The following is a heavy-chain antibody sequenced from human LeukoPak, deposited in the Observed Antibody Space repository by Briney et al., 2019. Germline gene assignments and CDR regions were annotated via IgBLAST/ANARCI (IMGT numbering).Heavy chain of an antibody. J-gene: IGHJ3*02. CDR1: GFTVSSNY. CDR2: IYSGGSA. Sequence: GGSLRLSCAASGFTVSSNYMSWVRRAPGKGLEWISVIYSGGSAYYADSVKGRFTISRDNSKNTLYLQMNSLRAEDTAVYYCARVIRAFDIWGQGTMVTVSS. CDR3: ARVIRAFDI. V-gene: IGHV3-66*02.